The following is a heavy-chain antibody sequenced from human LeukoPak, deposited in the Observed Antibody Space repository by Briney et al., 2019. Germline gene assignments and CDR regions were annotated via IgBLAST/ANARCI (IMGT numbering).Heavy chain of an antibody. Sequence: ASVKVSCKVSGDTLTELSMHWVRQTPGEGLEWMGGFDPEDGETNYAQKFQGRVTMTEDTSTDTAFMELTSLRSDDTAVYYCATLGAPFYYDSSGTYYFDYWGQGALATVSS. CDR2: FDPEDGET. D-gene: IGHD3-22*01. V-gene: IGHV1-24*01. CDR3: ATLGAPFYYDSSGTYYFDY. J-gene: IGHJ4*02. CDR1: GDTLTELS.